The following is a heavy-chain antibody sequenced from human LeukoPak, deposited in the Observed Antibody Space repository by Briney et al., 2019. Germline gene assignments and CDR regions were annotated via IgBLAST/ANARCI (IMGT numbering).Heavy chain of an antibody. V-gene: IGHV3-30*18. Sequence: GGSLRLSCAASGFTFSSYGMHWVRQAPGKGLEWVAVISYDGSNKYYADSVKGRFTISRDNSKNTLYLQMNSLRAEDTAAYYCAKATGYSYGLYFDYWGQGTLVTVSS. D-gene: IGHD5-18*01. CDR2: ISYDGSNK. CDR1: GFTFSSYG. CDR3: AKATGYSYGLYFDY. J-gene: IGHJ4*02.